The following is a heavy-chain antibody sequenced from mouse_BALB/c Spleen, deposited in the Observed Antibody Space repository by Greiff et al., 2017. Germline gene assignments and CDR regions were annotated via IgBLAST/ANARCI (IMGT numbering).Heavy chain of an antibody. CDR3: AGGSWFAY. CDR1: GYTFTSYW. Sequence: QVQLKESGAELARPGASVKLSCKASGYTFTSYWMQWVKQRPGQGLEWIGAIYPGDGDTRYTQKFKGKATLTADKSSSTAYMQLSSLASEDSAVYYCAGGSWFAYWGQGTLVTVSA. J-gene: IGHJ3*01. CDR2: IYPGDGDT. V-gene: IGHV1-87*01. D-gene: IGHD3-1*01.